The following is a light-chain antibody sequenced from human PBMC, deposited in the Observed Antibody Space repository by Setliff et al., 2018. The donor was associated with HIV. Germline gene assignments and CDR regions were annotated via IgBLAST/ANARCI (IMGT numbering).Light chain of an antibody. V-gene: IGLV2-14*03. CDR3: ASHRDTNTLEV. J-gene: IGLJ1*01. CDR2: SVT. CDR1: NSDIGGHDY. Sequence: QSALAQPASVSGSPGQSITISCSGTNSDIGGHDYVSWYQQHPGKAPKLIIFSVTYRPSGVSDRFSGSKSGNTASLTISGLQPEDEADYYCASHRDTNTLEVFGTGTKGTVL.